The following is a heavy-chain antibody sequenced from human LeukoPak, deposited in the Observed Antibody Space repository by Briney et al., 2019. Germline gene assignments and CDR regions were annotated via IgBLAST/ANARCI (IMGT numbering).Heavy chain of an antibody. CDR1: GYTFTGYY. CDR2: ISAFNGYT. Sequence: ASVKVSCKASGYTFTGYYMHWVRQAPGQGLEWMGWISAFNGYTNYAQKFQGRVTMTTDTSTSTAYMELRSLRSGDTAVYYCARDRSPRQYYDTNDYHGGGAYWGQGTLVTVSS. V-gene: IGHV1-18*04. CDR3: ARDRSPRQYYDTNDYHGGGAY. J-gene: IGHJ4*02. D-gene: IGHD3-22*01.